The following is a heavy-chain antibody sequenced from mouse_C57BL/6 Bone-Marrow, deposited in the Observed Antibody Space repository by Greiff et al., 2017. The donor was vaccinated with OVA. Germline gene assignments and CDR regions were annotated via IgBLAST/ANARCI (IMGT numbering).Heavy chain of an antibody. J-gene: IGHJ3*01. CDR3: ARRVLLCLRRAWFAY. CDR1: EYEFPSHD. Sequence: EVKLVESGGGLVQPGESLKLSCESNEYEFPSHDMSWVRKTPEKRLELVAAINSDGGSTYYPDTMERRFIISRDNTKKTLYLQMSSLRSEDTALYYFARRVLLCLRRAWFAYWGQGTLVTVSA. V-gene: IGHV5-2*01. CDR2: INSDGGST. D-gene: IGHD2-2*01.